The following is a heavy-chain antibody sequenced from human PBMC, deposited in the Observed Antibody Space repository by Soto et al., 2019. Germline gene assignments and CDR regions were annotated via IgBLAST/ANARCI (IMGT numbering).Heavy chain of an antibody. CDR2: ISYDGSNT. D-gene: IGHD1-26*01. CDR3: AKEGGLSGSYYISSSYYFDY. Sequence: GGSLRLSCVASGFTFSSYGMHWVRQAPGKGLEWVAIISYDGSNTYYADSVKGRFTISRDNSKNTLYLQMNSLRAEDTSVYYCAKEGGLSGSYYISSSYYFDYWRQGTLVTVSS. V-gene: IGHV3-30*18. CDR1: GFTFSSYG. J-gene: IGHJ4*02.